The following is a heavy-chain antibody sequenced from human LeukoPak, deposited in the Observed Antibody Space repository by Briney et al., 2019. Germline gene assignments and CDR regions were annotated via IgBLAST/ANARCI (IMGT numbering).Heavy chain of an antibody. D-gene: IGHD6-13*01. CDR1: GYTFTGYY. CDR2: INTNTGNP. V-gene: IGHV7-4-1*02. J-gene: IGHJ4*02. Sequence: ASVKVSCKASGYTFTGYYMHWVRQAPGQGLEWMGWINTNTGNPTYAQGFTGRFVFSLDTSVSTAYLQISSLKAEDTAVYYCARDGKGLRRRIAAAGHGVYWGQGTLVTVSS. CDR3: ARDGKGLRRRIAAAGHGVY.